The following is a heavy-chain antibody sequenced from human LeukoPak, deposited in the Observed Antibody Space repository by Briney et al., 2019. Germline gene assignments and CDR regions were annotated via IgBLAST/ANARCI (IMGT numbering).Heavy chain of an antibody. Sequence: GGSLRLSCAASGFTFSDSFMSWVRQAPGKGLESVGRSRNKADSYTAEYAASVKGRFTISRDESKNSLYLQISSLETEDAAVYYCATSSWYRLAYWGQGSLVTVSS. D-gene: IGHD6-13*01. CDR2: SRNKADSYTA. V-gene: IGHV3-72*01. J-gene: IGHJ4*02. CDR1: GFTFSDSF. CDR3: ATSSWYRLAY.